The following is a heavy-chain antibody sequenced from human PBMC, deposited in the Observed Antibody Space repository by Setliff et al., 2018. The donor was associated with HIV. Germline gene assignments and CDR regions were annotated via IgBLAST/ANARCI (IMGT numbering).Heavy chain of an antibody. V-gene: IGHV1-2*02. Sequence: GASVKVSCKASGFTFSDYYMHWVRQAPGQGLEWMGWVRPYNADKNYAQKFQGRVTMTSDTSISTAYLELSGLTSDDTAIYYCARDRAYCSSGSCYRPLVYYFYYMDVWGTGTTVTVSS. CDR3: ARDRAYCSSGSCYRPLVYYFYYMDV. J-gene: IGHJ6*03. CDR2: VRPYNADK. CDR1: GFTFSDYY. D-gene: IGHD2-15*01.